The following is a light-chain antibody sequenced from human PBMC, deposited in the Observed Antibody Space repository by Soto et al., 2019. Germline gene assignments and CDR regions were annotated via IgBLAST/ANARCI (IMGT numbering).Light chain of an antibody. Sequence: DIQMTQSPSTLSASVGGRVTITFLSSKMLSYLVDWYQQKQGKAPTIQMYKASTLESGVPSRFSGSGSGTEFTLTISSLQPDDFATYYCQQVNNYPLTFGGGTKVDIK. J-gene: IGKJ4*01. CDR2: KAS. CDR1: KMLSYL. V-gene: IGKV1-5*03. CDR3: QQVNNYPLT.